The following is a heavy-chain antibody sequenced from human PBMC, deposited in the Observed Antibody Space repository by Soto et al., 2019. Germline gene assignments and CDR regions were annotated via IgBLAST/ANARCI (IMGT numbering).Heavy chain of an antibody. CDR1: GGSISSGDYY. V-gene: IGHV4-30-4*01. J-gene: IGHJ5*02. D-gene: IGHD3-22*01. CDR2: IYYSGST. CDR3: AGKRRYYVSSGYYRWFDP. Sequence: SETLSLTCTVSGGSISSGDYYWSWIRQPPGKGLEWIGYIYYSGSTYYNPSLKSRVTISVDTSKNQFSLKLSSVTAAEPAVYYWAGKRRYYVSSGYYRWFDPWGKGTLVTVSS.